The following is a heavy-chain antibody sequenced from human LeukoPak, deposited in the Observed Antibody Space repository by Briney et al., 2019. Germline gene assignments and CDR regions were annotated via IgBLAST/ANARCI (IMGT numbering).Heavy chain of an antibody. CDR2: MKQDGREK. Sequence: PGGSLRLSCTAAGVVFSNSWMSWGRQAPGKGLEWVANMKQDGREKYYVDSVKGRFTVSRDNAKNSLYLQMNSLRAEDTAVYYCAELGITMIGGVWGKGTTVTISS. J-gene: IGHJ6*04. CDR3: AELGITMIGGV. D-gene: IGHD3-10*02. V-gene: IGHV3-7*01. CDR1: GVVFSNSW.